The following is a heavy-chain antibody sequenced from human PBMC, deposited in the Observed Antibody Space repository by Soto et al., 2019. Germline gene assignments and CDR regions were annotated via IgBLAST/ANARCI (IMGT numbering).Heavy chain of an antibody. V-gene: IGHV5-10-1*01. CDR1: GYSFTLYW. Sequence: GESLKISCKGSGYSFTLYWISWVRQMPGKGLEWMGRIDPSDSYTNYSPSFQGHVTISADKSISTAYLQWSSLKASDTAMYYCARLPYDILTGYLLDYWGQGTLVTVSS. D-gene: IGHD3-9*01. CDR3: ARLPYDILTGYLLDY. J-gene: IGHJ4*02. CDR2: IDPSDSYT.